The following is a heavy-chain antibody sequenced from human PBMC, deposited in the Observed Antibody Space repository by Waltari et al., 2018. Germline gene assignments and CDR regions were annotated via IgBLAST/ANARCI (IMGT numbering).Heavy chain of an antibody. Sequence: QVQLQESGPGLVKPSETLSLPCTVSGGAISSSYWRWSRQPAGKGLEWIGRIYTSGSTNYNPSLKSRVTMSLDTSKNQFSLKLNSVTAADTAVYYCARGSSGYYYGWGQGTLVTVSS. CDR2: IYTSGST. J-gene: IGHJ4*02. CDR1: GGAISSSY. CDR3: ARGSSGYYYG. V-gene: IGHV4-4*07. D-gene: IGHD3-22*01.